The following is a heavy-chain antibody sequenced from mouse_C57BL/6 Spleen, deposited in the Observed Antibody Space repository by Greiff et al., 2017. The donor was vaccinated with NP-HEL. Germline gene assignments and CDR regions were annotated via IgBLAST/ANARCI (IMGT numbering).Heavy chain of an antibody. Sequence: EVKLVESGGGLVKPGGSLKLSCAASGFTFSDYGMHWVRQAPEKGLEWVAYISSGSSTIYYADTVKGRVTISRDNAYNTLFLQMTRLRSEDTAMYYCARDHYYGSSPWYFDVWGTGTTVTVSS. V-gene: IGHV5-17*01. CDR3: ARDHYYGSSPWYFDV. J-gene: IGHJ1*03. CDR2: ISSGSSTI. D-gene: IGHD1-1*01. CDR1: GFTFSDYG.